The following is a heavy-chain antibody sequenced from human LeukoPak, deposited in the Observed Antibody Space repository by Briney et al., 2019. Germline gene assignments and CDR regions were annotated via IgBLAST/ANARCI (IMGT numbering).Heavy chain of an antibody. Sequence: PGGSPRLSLAAPGFTFRTYRMNWGRPVPGKGLEWVSSITGSGYSIYYADSVKGRFTISRDNAKSSLYLQMNSLRAEDTAVYYCATDTSYWGQGTLVTVSS. CDR2: ITGSGYSI. CDR3: ATDTSY. V-gene: IGHV3-21*01. CDR1: GFTFRTYR. D-gene: IGHD2-2*02. J-gene: IGHJ4*02.